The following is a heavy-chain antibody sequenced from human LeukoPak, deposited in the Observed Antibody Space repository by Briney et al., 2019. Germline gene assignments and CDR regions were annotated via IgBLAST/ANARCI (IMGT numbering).Heavy chain of an antibody. J-gene: IGHJ5*02. Sequence: SETLSLTCTVSGYSISSGYYWGWIRQPPGKGLEWIGSIYHSGSTYYNPSLKSRVTISVDTSKNQFSLKLSSVTAADTAAYYCARDTDYYDSSGLRRGVGYNWFDPWGQGTLVTVSS. CDR1: GYSISSGYY. D-gene: IGHD3-22*01. V-gene: IGHV4-38-2*02. CDR3: ARDTDYYDSSGLRRGVGYNWFDP. CDR2: IYHSGST.